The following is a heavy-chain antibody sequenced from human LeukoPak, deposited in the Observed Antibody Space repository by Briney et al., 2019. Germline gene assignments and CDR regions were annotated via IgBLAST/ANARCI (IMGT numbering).Heavy chain of an antibody. D-gene: IGHD5-12*01. V-gene: IGHV3-7*01. Sequence: GGSLRLSCGASGFTLSSNWMTSVRQAPGRGLEWVASINQDGSVKYYVDSVKGRFTISRDNARNSLSLQMNSLGVEDTAVYFCARWGQTSGYYYVDNWGQGTLVTVSS. J-gene: IGHJ4*02. CDR3: ARWGQTSGYYYVDN. CDR2: INQDGSVK. CDR1: GFTLSSNW.